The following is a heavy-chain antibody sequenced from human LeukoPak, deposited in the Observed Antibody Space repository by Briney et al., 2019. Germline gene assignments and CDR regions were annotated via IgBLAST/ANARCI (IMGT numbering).Heavy chain of an antibody. J-gene: IGHJ6*02. Sequence: GGSLRLSCAASGFTFDDYAMHWVRQAPGKGLEWVSLISGDGGSTYYADSVKGRFTISRDNSKNSLYLQMSSLRTEDTALYYCAKDLIMQWPPTTQYYYYGMDVWGQGTTATVSS. CDR2: ISGDGGST. V-gene: IGHV3-43*02. CDR1: GFTFDDYA. D-gene: IGHD6-19*01. CDR3: AKDLIMQWPPTTQYYYYGMDV.